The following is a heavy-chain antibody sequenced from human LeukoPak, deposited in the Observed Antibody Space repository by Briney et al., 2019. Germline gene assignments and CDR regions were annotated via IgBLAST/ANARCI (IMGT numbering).Heavy chain of an antibody. CDR1: GGSISSYY. Sequence: SETLSLTCTVSGGSISSYYWSWIRQPPGKGLEWIGYIYYSGSTNYNPSLKSRVTISVDTSKNQFSLKLSSVTAADTAVYYCASNYGSGSYGGASFDYWGQGTLVTVSS. V-gene: IGHV4-59*08. D-gene: IGHD3-10*01. CDR3: ASNYGSGSYGGASFDY. CDR2: IYYSGST. J-gene: IGHJ4*02.